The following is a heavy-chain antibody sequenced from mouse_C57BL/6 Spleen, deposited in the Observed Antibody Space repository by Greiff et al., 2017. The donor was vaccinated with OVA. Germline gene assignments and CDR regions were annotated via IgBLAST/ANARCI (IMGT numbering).Heavy chain of an antibody. V-gene: IGHV5-17*01. J-gene: IGHJ3*01. CDR3: ARTYDYDGRFAY. D-gene: IGHD2-4*01. Sequence: VQLKESGGGLVKPGGSLKLSCAASGFTFSDYGMHWVRQAPEKGLEWVAYISSGSSTIYYADTVKGRFTISRDNAKNTLFLQMTSLRSEDTARYYCARTYDYDGRFAYWGQGTLVTVSA. CDR2: ISSGSSTI. CDR1: GFTFSDYG.